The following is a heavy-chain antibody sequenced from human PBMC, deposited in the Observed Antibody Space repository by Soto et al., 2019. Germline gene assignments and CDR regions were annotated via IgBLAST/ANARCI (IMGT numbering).Heavy chain of an antibody. CDR3: ARYDSSGYYWPYYYYGMDV. D-gene: IGHD3-22*01. CDR2: ISYDGSNK. J-gene: IGHJ6*02. CDR1: GFTFSSYA. V-gene: IGHV3-30-3*01. Sequence: PGGSLRLSCAASGFTFSSYAMHWVRQAPGKGLEWVAVISYDGSNKYYADSVKGRFTISRDNSKNTLYLQMNSLRAEDTAVYYCARYDSSGYYWPYYYYGMDVWGQGTTVTVSS.